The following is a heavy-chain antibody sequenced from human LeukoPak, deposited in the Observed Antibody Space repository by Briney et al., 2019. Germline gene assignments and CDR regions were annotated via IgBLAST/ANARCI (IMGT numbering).Heavy chain of an antibody. Sequence: PGGSLRLSCAGSGFTFSAYWMSWVRQAPGKGLEWVAFIRYDGSNKYYADSVKGRFTISRDNSKNTLYLQMNSLRAEDTAVYYCAKGTKQQPNWFDPWGQGTLVTVSS. CDR1: GFTFSAYW. J-gene: IGHJ5*02. D-gene: IGHD6-13*01. CDR3: AKGTKQQPNWFDP. V-gene: IGHV3-30*02. CDR2: IRYDGSNK.